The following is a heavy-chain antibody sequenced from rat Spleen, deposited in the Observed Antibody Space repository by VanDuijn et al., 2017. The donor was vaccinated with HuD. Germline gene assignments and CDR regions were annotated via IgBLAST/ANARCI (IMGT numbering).Heavy chain of an antibody. V-gene: IGHV3-3*01. CDR3: ARSDGVHYYLPFAD. D-gene: IGHD1-1*01. J-gene: IGHJ3*01. CDR1: GYSITRSYR. Sequence: EVQLQESGPGLVKPSQSLSLTCSVTGYSITRSYRWRWIRKFPGNKLEWMGYINNAGSTNYNPSLTSRISITRDTSKNQFFLQVNSVSSEDTATYYCARSDGVHYYLPFADWGQGTLVTASS. CDR2: INNAGST.